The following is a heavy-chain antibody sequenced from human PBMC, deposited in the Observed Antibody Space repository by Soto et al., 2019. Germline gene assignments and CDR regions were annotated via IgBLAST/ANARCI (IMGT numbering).Heavy chain of an antibody. J-gene: IGHJ4*02. CDR3: ARDIWSISSGWYLIDY. CDR1: GYTFTSYG. V-gene: IGHV1-18*01. Sequence: EASVKVSCKSSGYTFTSYGISCVRQAPGQGLEWMGWISAYNGNTNYAQKLQGRVTMTTDTSTSTAYMELRSLRSDDTAVYYCARDIWSISSGWYLIDYWGQGTLVTVSS. CDR2: ISAYNGNT. D-gene: IGHD6-19*01.